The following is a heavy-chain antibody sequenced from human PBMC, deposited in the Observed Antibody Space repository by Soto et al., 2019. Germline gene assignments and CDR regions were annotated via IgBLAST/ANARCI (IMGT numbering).Heavy chain of an antibody. D-gene: IGHD3-22*01. V-gene: IGHV1-18*01. CDR2: ISAYNGNT. J-gene: IGHJ4*02. Sequence: ASVKVSCKASGYTFTSYGISWVRQAPGQGLEWMGWISAYNGNTNYAQKLQGRVTMTTDTSTSTAYMELRSLRSDDPAVYYCAKYYYDSSGPPLFDYWGQGTLVTVSS. CDR1: GYTFTSYG. CDR3: AKYYYDSSGPPLFDY.